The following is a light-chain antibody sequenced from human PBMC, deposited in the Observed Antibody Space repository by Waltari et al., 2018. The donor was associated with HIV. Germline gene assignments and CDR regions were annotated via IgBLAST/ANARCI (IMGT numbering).Light chain of an antibody. CDR3: SSYAGGRGGV. J-gene: IGLJ1*01. V-gene: IGLV2-8*01. CDR2: EVT. CDR1: SSDVGAYNY. Sequence: SALTQPPSASWSPGQSVTISCTATSSDVGAYNYVSCYTQPPANAPKLMIYEVTKRPSGVPARFTGSKSGNTASLTVSGLQAEDEADYYCSSYAGGRGGVFGTGTTVTVL.